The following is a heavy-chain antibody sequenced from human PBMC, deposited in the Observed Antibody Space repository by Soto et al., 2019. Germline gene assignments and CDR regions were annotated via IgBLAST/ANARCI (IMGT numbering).Heavy chain of an antibody. J-gene: IGHJ6*02. Sequence: QVQLVQSGAEVKKPGASVKVSCKASGYTFIDYGISWVRQAPGQGLEWMGWISGYTINTKYAQKVQGRVTMTTDTSTSTAYMELRSLRSDDTAVYYCARDIVDTAMVLDYYGMDVRGQGTTVTVSS. CDR2: ISGYTINT. CDR3: ARDIVDTAMVLDYYGMDV. V-gene: IGHV1-18*01. D-gene: IGHD5-18*01. CDR1: GYTFIDYG.